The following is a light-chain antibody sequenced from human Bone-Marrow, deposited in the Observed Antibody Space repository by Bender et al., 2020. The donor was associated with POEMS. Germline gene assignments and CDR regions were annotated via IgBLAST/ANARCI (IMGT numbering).Light chain of an antibody. CDR3: CSYSSTSTLV. J-gene: IGLJ3*02. CDR1: SSDVGTYNF. Sequence: QSALTQPASVSGSPGQSITISCTGTSSDVGTYNFVSWYQQLPGKAPKLMIHNVSDRPSGVSDRFSGSKSGNTASLTISGLQAEDEADYYCCSYSSTSTLVFGGGTKLTVL. CDR2: NVS. V-gene: IGLV2-14*03.